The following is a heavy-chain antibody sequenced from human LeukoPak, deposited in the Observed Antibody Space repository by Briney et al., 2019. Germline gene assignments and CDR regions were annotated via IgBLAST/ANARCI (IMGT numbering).Heavy chain of an antibody. CDR2: FDPEHGET. Sequence: ASVKVSCKVSEYSLIELYIHWVRQAPGKGLEWLGGFDPEHGETIYVQKFQGRVTMTEDTSTDTAYMELSSLRSEDTAVYYCATGGVVVNHYYYYMDVWGKGTTVTVSS. J-gene: IGHJ6*03. CDR1: EYSLIELY. V-gene: IGHV1-24*01. CDR3: ATGGVVVNHYYYYMDV. D-gene: IGHD3-22*01.